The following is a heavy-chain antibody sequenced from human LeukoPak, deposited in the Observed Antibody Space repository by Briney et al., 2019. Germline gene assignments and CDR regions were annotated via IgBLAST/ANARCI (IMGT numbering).Heavy chain of an antibody. CDR1: GGSFSGCY. D-gene: IGHD6-13*01. J-gene: IGHJ6*03. Sequence: SETLSLTCAVYGGSFSGCYWSWIRQPPEKGLEWIGEINHSGSTNYNPSLKSRVTISVDTSKNQFSLKLSSVTAADTAVYYCARGRRYSRTPNYYMDVWGKGTTVTVSS. CDR3: ARGRRYSRTPNYYMDV. V-gene: IGHV4-34*01. CDR2: INHSGST.